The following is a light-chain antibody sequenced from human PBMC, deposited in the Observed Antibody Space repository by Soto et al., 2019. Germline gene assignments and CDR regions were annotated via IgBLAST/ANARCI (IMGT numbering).Light chain of an antibody. J-gene: IGKJ4*01. CDR1: QDIGTS. CDR2: AAS. CDR3: QQLNTYPLT. Sequence: DIQLTQSPSFLSASVRDRVTITSRASQDIGTSLAWYQQRPGKAPKVLITAASTSQSEVPPRFLGSGSGTECTLTISSLQPEDLATDYCQQLNTYPLTFGGGTKVQI. V-gene: IGKV1-9*01.